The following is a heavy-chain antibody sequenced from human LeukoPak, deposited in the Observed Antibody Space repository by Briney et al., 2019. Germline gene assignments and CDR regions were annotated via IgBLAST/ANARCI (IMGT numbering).Heavy chain of an antibody. CDR3: AKDSRYYGSGSYVDY. Sequence: PGGSLRLSCAASGFTVSSSYVNWVRQAPGKGLEWVSVIYSGGSTYYADSVKGRFTISRDNSKNTLYLQMNSLRAEDTAVYYCAKDSRYYGSGSYVDYWGQGTLVTVSS. J-gene: IGHJ4*02. V-gene: IGHV3-66*02. D-gene: IGHD3-10*01. CDR2: IYSGGST. CDR1: GFTVSSSY.